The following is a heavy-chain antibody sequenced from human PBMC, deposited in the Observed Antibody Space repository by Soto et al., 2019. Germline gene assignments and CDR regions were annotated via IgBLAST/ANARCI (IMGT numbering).Heavy chain of an antibody. V-gene: IGHV4-59*01. CDR3: ARAWGFYFDF. CDR1: GGSISRYY. CDR2: IYYSGSS. D-gene: IGHD1-26*01. Sequence: ASETLSLTCTVSGGSISRYYWTWIRQPPGKGLEWIGYIYYSGSSNYNASLKSRLTMSVDTSKNQFSLKLSSVTAADTAVYYCARAWGFYFDFWARGILVTVSS. J-gene: IGHJ4*02.